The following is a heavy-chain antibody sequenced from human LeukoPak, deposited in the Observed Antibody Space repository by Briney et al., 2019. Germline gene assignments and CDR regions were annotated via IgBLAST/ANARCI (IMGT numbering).Heavy chain of an antibody. D-gene: IGHD1-1*01. Sequence: SETLSLTCTVSRGSISGYYWSWIRQPPGKGLEWIGYISYTGSTAYGPFLKSRVAISIDTSKNSFSLKLSSVTAADTAIYYCARHTGGTTEDYWGQGALVTVSS. J-gene: IGHJ4*02. CDR2: ISYTGST. V-gene: IGHV4-59*01. CDR3: ARHTGGTTEDY. CDR1: RGSISGYY.